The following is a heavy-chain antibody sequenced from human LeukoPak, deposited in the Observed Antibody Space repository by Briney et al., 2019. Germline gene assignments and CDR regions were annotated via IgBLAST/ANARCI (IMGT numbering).Heavy chain of an antibody. D-gene: IGHD3-3*01. V-gene: IGHV1-69*01. CDR3: ARRDITIFGVATNWFDP. J-gene: IGHJ5*02. CDR2: IIPIFGTA. Sequence: SVKVSCKASGGTFSSYAISWVRQAPGQGLEWMGGIIPIFGTANYAQKFQGRVTITADESTSTAYMELSSLRSEDTAVYYCARRDITIFGVATNWFDPWGQGTLVTVSS. CDR1: GGTFSSYA.